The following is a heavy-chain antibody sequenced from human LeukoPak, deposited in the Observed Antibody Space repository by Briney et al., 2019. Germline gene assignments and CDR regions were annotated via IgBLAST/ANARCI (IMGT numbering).Heavy chain of an antibody. Sequence: PSQTLSLTCTVSGGSISSGSYYWSWIRQPAGKGLEWIGRIYTSGSTNYNPSLKSRVTISVDTSKNQFSLKLSSVTAADTAVYYCAREGGRGYSLHTDNWGQGTLVTVSS. CDR3: AREGGRGYSLHTDN. D-gene: IGHD5-18*01. V-gene: IGHV4-61*02. J-gene: IGHJ4*02. CDR2: IYTSGST. CDR1: GGSISSGSYY.